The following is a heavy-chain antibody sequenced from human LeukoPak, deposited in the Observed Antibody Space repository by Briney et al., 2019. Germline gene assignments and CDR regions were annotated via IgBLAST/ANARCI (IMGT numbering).Heavy chain of an antibody. Sequence: GGSLRLSCAVSGFTVSSNYMSWVRQAPGKGLEWVSVIYSDDSTYYADSVKGRFTISRDNSKNTLFLRMNSLRAEDTAAYYCARALHPGYSSGWYEQDWGQGTLVTVSS. V-gene: IGHV3-53*01. CDR3: ARALHPGYSSGWYEQD. CDR2: IYSDDST. CDR1: GFTVSSNY. J-gene: IGHJ1*01. D-gene: IGHD6-19*01.